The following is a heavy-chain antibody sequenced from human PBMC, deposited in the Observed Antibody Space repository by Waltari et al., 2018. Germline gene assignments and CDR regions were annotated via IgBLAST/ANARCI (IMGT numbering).Heavy chain of an antibody. V-gene: IGHV3-30-3*01. CDR1: GFTFSSYA. D-gene: IGHD3-22*01. J-gene: IGHJ6*03. Sequence: QVQLVESGGGVVQPGRSLRLPCAASGFTFSSYAMHWVRQAPGKGLEWVAVISYDGSNKYYADSVKGRFTISRDNSKNTLYLQMNSLRAEDTAVYYCARDSSGSGYMDVWGKGTTVTISS. CDR2: ISYDGSNK. CDR3: ARDSSGSGYMDV.